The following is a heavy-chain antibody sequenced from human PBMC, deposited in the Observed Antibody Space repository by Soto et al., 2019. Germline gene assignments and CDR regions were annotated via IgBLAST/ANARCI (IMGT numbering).Heavy chain of an antibody. Sequence: EVQLVESGGGLVQPGGSLRLSCAASGFTFSSYWMHWVRQVPGKGLVWVSRINSDGSTTNYADSVKGRFTISRDNAKNTVYLQMNSLRADHMAVYYCAGVPTGGYHWNWDRNWGQGTLVTVSS. CDR3: AGVPTGGYHWNWDRN. D-gene: IGHD5-12*01. CDR2: INSDGSTT. V-gene: IGHV3-74*01. J-gene: IGHJ4*02. CDR1: GFTFSSYW.